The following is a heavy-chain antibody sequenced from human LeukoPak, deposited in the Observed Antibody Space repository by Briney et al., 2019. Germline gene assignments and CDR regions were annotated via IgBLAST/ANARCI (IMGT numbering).Heavy chain of an antibody. V-gene: IGHV3-23*01. CDR1: GFTFSSYA. CDR3: AKISYDSSGYYYLDY. CDR2: ISGSGGST. J-gene: IGHJ4*02. Sequence: PGGSLRLSCAASGFTFSSYAMSWVRQAPGKGLEWVSAISGSGGSTYSADSVKGRFTISRDNSKNTLYLQMNSLRAEDTAVYYCAKISYDSSGYYYLDYWGQGTLVTVSS. D-gene: IGHD3-22*01.